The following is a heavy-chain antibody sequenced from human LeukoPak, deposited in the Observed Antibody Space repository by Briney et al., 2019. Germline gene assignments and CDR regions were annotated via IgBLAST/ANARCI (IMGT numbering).Heavy chain of an antibody. CDR2: INHSGST. CDR3: ARARGVKQWLVRGAAFDI. D-gene: IGHD6-19*01. CDR1: GGSFSGYY. J-gene: IGHJ3*02. V-gene: IGHV4-34*01. Sequence: PSETLSLTCAVYGGSFSGYYWSWIRQPPGKGLEWIGEINHSGSTNYNPSLKSRVTISVDTSKNRSSLKLSSVTAADTAVYYCARARGVKQWLVRGAAFDIWGQGTMVTVSS.